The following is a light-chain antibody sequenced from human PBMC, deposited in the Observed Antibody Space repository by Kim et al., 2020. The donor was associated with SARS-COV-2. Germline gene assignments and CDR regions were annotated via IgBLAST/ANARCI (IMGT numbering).Light chain of an antibody. CDR1: QGIRND. Sequence: AIQMTQSPSSLSASVGDRIIITCRASQGIRNDLGWYQQKPGKALKLLIYAASSLQSGVPSRFSGSGSGTDFTLTISSLQPEDFATYYCLQDYNYPRTFGQGTKVDIK. CDR3: LQDYNYPRT. J-gene: IGKJ1*01. CDR2: AAS. V-gene: IGKV1-6*02.